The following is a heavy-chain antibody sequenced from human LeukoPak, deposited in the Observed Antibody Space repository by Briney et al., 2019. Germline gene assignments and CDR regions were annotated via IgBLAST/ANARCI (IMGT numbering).Heavy chain of an antibody. CDR1: GFTFSSYS. Sequence: PGGSLRLSCAASGFTFSSYSMNWVRQAPGKGLEWVSSISSSSSYIYYADSVKGRFTISRDNAKNSLYLQMNSLRAEDTAVYYCARGGRSSSWYWFDPWGQGTLVTVSS. J-gene: IGHJ5*02. D-gene: IGHD6-13*01. CDR3: ARGGRSSSWYWFDP. CDR2: ISSSSSYI. V-gene: IGHV3-21*01.